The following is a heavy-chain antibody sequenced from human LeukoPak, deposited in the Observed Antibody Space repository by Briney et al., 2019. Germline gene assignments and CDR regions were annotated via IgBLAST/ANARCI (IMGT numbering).Heavy chain of an antibody. V-gene: IGHV4-34*01. CDR2: INHSGST. CDR3: ARHRGGVPYYYDSSGYYYPFDY. D-gene: IGHD3-22*01. J-gene: IGHJ4*02. CDR1: GGSFSGYY. Sequence: SETLSLTCAVYGGSFSGYYWSWIRQPPGKGLEWIGEINHSGSTNYNPSLKSRVTISVDTSKNQFSLKLSSVTAADTAVYYCARHRGGVPYYYDSSGYYYPFDYWGQGTLVTVSS.